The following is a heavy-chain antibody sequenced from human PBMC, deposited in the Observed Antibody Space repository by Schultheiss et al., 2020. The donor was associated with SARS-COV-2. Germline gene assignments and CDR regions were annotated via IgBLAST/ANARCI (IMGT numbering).Heavy chain of an antibody. CDR3: AKACGDYGYFDY. J-gene: IGHJ4*02. Sequence: GGSLRLSCAASGFTFSNYGMHWVRQAPGKGLEWVAVISYDGSNKYYADSVKGRFTISRDNSKNTLYLQMNSLRAEDTAVYYCAKACGDYGYFDYWGQGTLVTVSS. CDR1: GFTFSNYG. CDR2: ISYDGSNK. D-gene: IGHD4-17*01. V-gene: IGHV3-33*05.